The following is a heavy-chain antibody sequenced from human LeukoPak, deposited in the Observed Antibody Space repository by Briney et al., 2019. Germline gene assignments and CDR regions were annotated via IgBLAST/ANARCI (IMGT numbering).Heavy chain of an antibody. J-gene: IGHJ4*02. V-gene: IGHV1-69*13. CDR3: ARQNVRGIFGVVIDFDY. CDR2: IIPIFGTA. CDR1: GGTFSSYA. D-gene: IGHD3-3*01. Sequence: ASVKVSCKASGGTFSSYAISWVRQAPGQGLEWMGGIIPIFGTANYAQKFQGRVTITADESTSTAYMELSSLRSEDTAVYYCARQNVRGIFGVVIDFDYWGQGTLVTVSS.